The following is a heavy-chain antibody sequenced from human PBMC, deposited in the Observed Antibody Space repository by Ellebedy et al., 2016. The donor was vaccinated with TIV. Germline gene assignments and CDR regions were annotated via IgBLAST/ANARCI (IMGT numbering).Heavy chain of an antibody. V-gene: IGHV3-23*01. J-gene: IGHJ4*02. CDR1: GFTFSSYA. D-gene: IGHD6-19*01. Sequence: GESLKISCAASGFTFSSYAMSWVRQAPGKGLEWVSTISGSGGSTYYADSVKGRFTISRDNSKNTLFLQMNGLRAEDTAVYYCARDRAGIEVAAYFDYWGQGTLVTVSS. CDR3: ARDRAGIEVAAYFDY. CDR2: ISGSGGST.